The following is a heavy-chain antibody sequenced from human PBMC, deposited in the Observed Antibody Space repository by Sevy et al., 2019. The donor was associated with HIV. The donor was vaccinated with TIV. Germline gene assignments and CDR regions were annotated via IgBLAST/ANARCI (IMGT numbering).Heavy chain of an antibody. CDR1: GFTFTDYY. CDR3: ARESRTRFTDC. CDR2: ISSSGDTI. D-gene: IGHD2-2*01. V-gene: IGHV3-11*01. Sequence: GGSLRLSCAASGFTFTDYYMSWIRQAPGKGLEWLSYISSSGDTIQYADSVKGRFTISRDNAKNSLSLQMNSLRAEDTAVYYCARESRTRFTDCWGQGTLVTVSP. J-gene: IGHJ4*02.